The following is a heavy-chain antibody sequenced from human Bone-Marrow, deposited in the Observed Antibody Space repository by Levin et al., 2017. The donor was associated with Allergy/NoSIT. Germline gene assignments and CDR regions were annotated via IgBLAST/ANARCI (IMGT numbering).Heavy chain of an antibody. CDR2: ISYDGSNK. V-gene: IGHV3-30*04. Sequence: GGSLRLSCAASGFTFSSYAMHWVRQAPGKGLEWVAVISYDGSNKYYADSVKGRFTISRDNSKNTLYLQMNSLRAEDTAVYYCARDHQLELPYWGQGTLVTVSS. CDR3: ARDHQLELPY. CDR1: GFTFSSYA. D-gene: IGHD1-7*01. J-gene: IGHJ4*02.